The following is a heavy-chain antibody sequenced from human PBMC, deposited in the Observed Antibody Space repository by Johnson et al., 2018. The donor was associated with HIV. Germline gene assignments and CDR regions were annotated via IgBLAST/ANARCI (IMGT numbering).Heavy chain of an antibody. CDR2: ISWNSGSI. CDR3: AKGQYSSSPCAFDI. CDR1: GFTFDDYA. V-gene: IGHV3-9*01. D-gene: IGHD6-6*01. Sequence: LVESGGGVVQPGRSLRLSCAASGFTFDDYAMHWVRQAPGKGLEWVSGISWNSGSIGYADSVKGRFTISRDNAKNTLYLQMNSLRAEDTAVYYCAKGQYSSSPCAFDIWGQGTMVTVSS. J-gene: IGHJ3*02.